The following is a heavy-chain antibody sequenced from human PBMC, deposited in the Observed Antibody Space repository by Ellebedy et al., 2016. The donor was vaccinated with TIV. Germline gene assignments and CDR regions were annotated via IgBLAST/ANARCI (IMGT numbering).Heavy chain of an antibody. J-gene: IGHJ1*01. CDR3: AKDPGYCSSTSCYRYFQH. CDR2: IRGSCVST. Sequence: GESLKISXAASGFTFSSYAMSWVRQAPGEGLEWVSAIRGSCVSTYYADSVKGRFTISRDNSKNTLYLQMNSLRAEDTAVYYCAKDPGYCSSTSCYRYFQHWGQGTLVTVSS. D-gene: IGHD2-2*02. CDR1: GFTFSSYA. V-gene: IGHV3-23*01.